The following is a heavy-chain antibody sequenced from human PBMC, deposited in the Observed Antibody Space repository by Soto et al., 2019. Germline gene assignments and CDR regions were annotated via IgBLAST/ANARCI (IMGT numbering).Heavy chain of an antibody. CDR3: ARDRSYSLEV. V-gene: IGHV3-74*01. J-gene: IGHJ6*02. Sequence: PGGSLRLSCAVSGSTFSNDWMHWVRQAPGKGLVWVSHINSDGSSTNYADFVKGRFTIARDNAKNTVYLQMNSLRAEDTAVYYCARDRSYSLEVWGQGTTVTVSS. CDR2: INSDGSST. CDR1: GSTFSNDW.